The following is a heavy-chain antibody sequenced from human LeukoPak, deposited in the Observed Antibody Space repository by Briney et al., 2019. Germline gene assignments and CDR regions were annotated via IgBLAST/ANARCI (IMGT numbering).Heavy chain of an antibody. D-gene: IGHD3-3*01. V-gene: IGHV3-33*05. J-gene: IGHJ4*02. CDR1: GFTFSSYD. Sequence: GGSLRLSCAASGFTFSSYDIHWVRQAPGKGLEWVTIILYDGSNKYYADSVRGRFTISRDNSKNTVYLQMNSLTAEDTAVYYCARESSGGFDNWAQGTLVTVSS. CDR2: ILYDGSNK. CDR3: ARESSGGFDN.